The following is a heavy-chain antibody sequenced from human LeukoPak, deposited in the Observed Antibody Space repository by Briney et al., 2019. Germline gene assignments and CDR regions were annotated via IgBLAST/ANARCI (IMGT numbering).Heavy chain of an antibody. J-gene: IGHJ4*02. D-gene: IGHD2-8*02. Sequence: PGGSLRLSCAASGFTFSRNAIHWVRQGPGKGLEWVSYIALHGSNKYYADSVKGRFTISRDNFKSTLYLQMNSLRADDTAVYFCAKDGSWSCTDWGQGTLVTVSS. CDR1: GFTFSRNA. CDR3: AKDGSWSCTD. V-gene: IGHV3-30*02. CDR2: IALHGSNK.